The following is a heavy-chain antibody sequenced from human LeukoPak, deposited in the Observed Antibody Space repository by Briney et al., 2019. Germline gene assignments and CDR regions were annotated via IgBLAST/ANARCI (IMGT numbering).Heavy chain of an antibody. D-gene: IGHD3-3*01. V-gene: IGHV4-38-2*01. CDR1: GYSSSSGYY. CDR3: ARGDFWSGYYPPDYFDY. J-gene: IGHJ4*02. Sequence: SETLSLXCAVSGYSSSSGYYWGWIRQPPGKGLEWIGSIYHSGSTYYNPSLKSRVTISVDTSKNQFSLKLSSVTAADTAVYYCARGDFWSGYYPPDYFDYWGQGTQVTVSS. CDR2: IYHSGST.